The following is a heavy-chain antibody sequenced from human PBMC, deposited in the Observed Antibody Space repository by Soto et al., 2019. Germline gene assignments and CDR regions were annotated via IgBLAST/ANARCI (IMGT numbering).Heavy chain of an antibody. CDR2: ISAYNGNT. Sequence: GASVKVSCKASGYTFTSYGISWVRQAPGQGLEWMGWISAYNGNTNYAQKLHGRVTMTTDTSTSTAYMELRSLRSDDTAVYYCARDRYGSGSYYPYYYGMDVWGQGTTVTVSS. V-gene: IGHV1-18*01. CDR1: GYTFTSYG. D-gene: IGHD3-10*01. J-gene: IGHJ6*02. CDR3: ARDRYGSGSYYPYYYGMDV.